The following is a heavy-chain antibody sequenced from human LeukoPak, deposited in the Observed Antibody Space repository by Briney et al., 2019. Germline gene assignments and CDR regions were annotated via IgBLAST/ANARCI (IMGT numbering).Heavy chain of an antibody. Sequence: GGSLRLSCAASGFTFSSYGMHWVRQAPGKGLEWVAVISYDGSNKYYADSVKGRFTISRDNSKSTLYLQMNSLRAEDTAVYYCAKDATGAFDIWGQGTMVTVSS. J-gene: IGHJ3*02. CDR1: GFTFSSYG. CDR2: ISYDGSNK. CDR3: AKDATGAFDI. V-gene: IGHV3-30*18. D-gene: IGHD1-1*01.